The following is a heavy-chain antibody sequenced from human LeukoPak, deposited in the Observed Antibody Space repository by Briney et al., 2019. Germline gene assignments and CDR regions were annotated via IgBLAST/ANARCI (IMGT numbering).Heavy chain of an antibody. Sequence: SETLSLTCTVSGYSISSNYYWGWIRQPPGKGLEWIGSIYHSGSTYYNPSLKSRVTISVDMSKNQFSLRLSSLTAADTAVYYCARTRSRLGYFDYWGQGTLVTVSS. J-gene: IGHJ4*02. V-gene: IGHV4-38-2*02. CDR1: GYSISSNYY. CDR3: ARTRSRLGYFDY. CDR2: IYHSGST. D-gene: IGHD6-6*01.